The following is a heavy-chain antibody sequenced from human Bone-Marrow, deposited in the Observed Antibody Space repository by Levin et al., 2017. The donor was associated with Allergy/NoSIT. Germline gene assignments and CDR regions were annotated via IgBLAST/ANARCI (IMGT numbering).Heavy chain of an antibody. CDR2: IYYSGST. J-gene: IGHJ4*02. CDR3: ARHRSPRGYSSGWMPFPAFDY. V-gene: IGHV4-59*08. Sequence: SQTLSLTCTVSGGSISSYYWSWIRQPPGKGLEWIGYIYYSGSTNYNPSLKSRVTISVDTSKNQFSLKLSSVTAADTAVYYCARHRSPRGYSSGWMPFPAFDYWGQGTLVTVSS. D-gene: IGHD6-19*01. CDR1: GGSISSYY.